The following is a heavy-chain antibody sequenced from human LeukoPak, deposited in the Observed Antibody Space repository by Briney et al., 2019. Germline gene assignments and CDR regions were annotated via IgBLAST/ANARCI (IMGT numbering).Heavy chain of an antibody. CDR1: GYSFTSYW. D-gene: IGHD4-23*01. J-gene: IGHJ4*02. CDR3: ARLYGGSYFDC. CDR2: IDPSDSYT. V-gene: IGHV5-10-1*01. Sequence: GESLRISCKGSGYSFTSYWISWVRPMPGKGLEWMGRIDPSDSYTNYSPSFQGHVTVSTDKSISTAFLQWSSPKASDTAMYYCARLYGGSYFDCWGQGTLVTVSS.